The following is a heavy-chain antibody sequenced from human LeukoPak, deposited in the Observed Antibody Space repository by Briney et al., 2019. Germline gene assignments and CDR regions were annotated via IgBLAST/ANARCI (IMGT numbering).Heavy chain of an antibody. Sequence: PSQTLSLTCTVSGGSISSGSYYWSWIRQPAGKGLEWIGRIYTGGSTNYNPSLKSRVTISVDTSKNQFSLKLSSVTAADTAVYYCARTVVVVAATIINWFDPWGQGTLVTVSS. CDR2: IYTGGST. J-gene: IGHJ5*02. CDR1: GGSISSGSYY. V-gene: IGHV4-61*02. D-gene: IGHD2-15*01. CDR3: ARTVVVVAATIINWFDP.